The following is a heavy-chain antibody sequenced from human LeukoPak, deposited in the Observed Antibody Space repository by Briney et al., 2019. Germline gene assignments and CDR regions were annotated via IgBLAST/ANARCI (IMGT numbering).Heavy chain of an antibody. CDR3: AREKYSSSWYTGASDY. J-gene: IGHJ4*02. V-gene: IGHV3-21*01. CDR1: GFTFSSYS. D-gene: IGHD6-13*01. CDR2: ISSSSSYI. Sequence: GGSLRLSCAASGFTFSSYSMNWVRQAPGKGLEWVSSISSSSSYIYYADSVKGRFTISRDNAKNSLYLQMNSLRAGDTAVYYCAREKYSSSWYTGASDYWGQGTLVTVSS.